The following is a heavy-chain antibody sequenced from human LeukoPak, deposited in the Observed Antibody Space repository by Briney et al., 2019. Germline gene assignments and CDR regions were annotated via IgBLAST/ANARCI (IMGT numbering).Heavy chain of an antibody. CDR2: IYPRDGST. D-gene: IGHD2-2*03. V-gene: IGHV1-46*01. CDR3: ASLATIGSDSFDI. CDR1: GYTFTSNY. Sequence: ASVKVSCKASGYTFTSNYIHWVRQAPGQGLEWMGMIYPRDGSTSYAQKFQGRVTVTRDTSTSTVYMELSSLRSEDTAVYYCASLATIGSDSFDIWGQGTMVTVSS. J-gene: IGHJ3*02.